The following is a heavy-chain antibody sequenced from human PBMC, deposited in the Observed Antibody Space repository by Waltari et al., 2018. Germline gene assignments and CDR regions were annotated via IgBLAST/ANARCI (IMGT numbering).Heavy chain of an antibody. CDR3: ARAESYSDYDYCGLYFDW. V-gene: IGHV3-11*04. J-gene: IGHJ4*02. CDR1: GFPSIRFC. D-gene: IGHD5-12*01. CDR2: ISSNSGTAI. Sequence: HVKLLESGVAVVKPGRTVRHYCTHFGFPSIRFCMSSTLQAPGKWLEWGSYISSNSGTAINYADSVIGRFTISRDNAKNSLYLQMNSLRVEDTAFYYCARAESYSDYDYCGLYFDWWGPGTLVTVSS.